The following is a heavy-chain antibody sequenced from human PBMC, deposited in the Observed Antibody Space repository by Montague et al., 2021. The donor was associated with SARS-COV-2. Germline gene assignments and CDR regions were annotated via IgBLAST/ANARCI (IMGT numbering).Heavy chain of an antibody. D-gene: IGHD3-3*01. CDR1: GFSLSTSGVG. V-gene: IGHV2-5*02. CDR3: ARRIKIYAFDI. CDR2: IYWDDDK. Sequence: PALVKPTQTLTLTCTFSGFSLSTSGVGVGWIRQPPGKALEWLALIYWDDDKRYSPSLKSRLTITKDTSKNQVVLTMTNMDPVDTATYYCARRIKIYAFDIWGQGTMVTVSS. J-gene: IGHJ3*02.